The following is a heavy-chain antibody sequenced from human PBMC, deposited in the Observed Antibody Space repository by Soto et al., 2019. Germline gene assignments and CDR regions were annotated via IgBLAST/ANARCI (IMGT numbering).Heavy chain of an antibody. CDR2: IKQDGSEK. J-gene: IGHJ4*02. D-gene: IGHD6-19*01. CDR1: GFTFSSYW. Sequence: LRLSCAASGFTFSSYWMSWVRQAPGKGLEWVANIKQDGSEKYYVDSVKGRFTISRDNAKNSLYLQMNSLRAEDTAVYYCARGSSGWYLGYFDYWGQGTLVTVSS. V-gene: IGHV3-7*03. CDR3: ARGSSGWYLGYFDY.